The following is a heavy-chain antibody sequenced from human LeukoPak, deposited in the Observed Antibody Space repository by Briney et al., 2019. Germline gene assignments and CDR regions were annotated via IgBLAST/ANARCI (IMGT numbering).Heavy chain of an antibody. CDR2: ISSSGGST. D-gene: IGHD3-3*01. V-gene: IGHV3-23*01. Sequence: GGSLRLSCAASGFTFSSYAMSWVRQAPGKGLEWVSAISSSGGSTYYADSVKGRFTISRDNSKNTLYLQMNRLRAEDTAVYYCAKEPYYDFWSGHSYYFDYWGQGILVTVSS. CDR1: GFTFSSYA. J-gene: IGHJ4*02. CDR3: AKEPYYDFWSGHSYYFDY.